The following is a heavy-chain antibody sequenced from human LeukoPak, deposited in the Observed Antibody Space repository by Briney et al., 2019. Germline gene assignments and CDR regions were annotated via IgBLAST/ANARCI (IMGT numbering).Heavy chain of an antibody. Sequence: GGSLRLSCAASGFTVSSNYMSWVRQAPGKGLEWVSHIASDSSSKHYADSVRGRFTTSRDNAANSLYLHMNSLRAEDTAVYYCARDGGGPDAFDIWGQGTMVTVS. CDR2: IASDSSSK. J-gene: IGHJ3*02. CDR3: ARDGGGPDAFDI. CDR1: GFTVSSNY. V-gene: IGHV3-48*01.